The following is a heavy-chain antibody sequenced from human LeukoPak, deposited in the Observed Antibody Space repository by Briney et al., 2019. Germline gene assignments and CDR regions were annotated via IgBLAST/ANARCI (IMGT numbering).Heavy chain of an antibody. CDR1: GFTFNTYW. CDR2: IKQDGSKK. V-gene: IGHV3-7*01. Sequence: TGGSLRLSCAASGFTFNTYWMRWVRQAPGRGLEWVANIKQDGSKKYYVDSVRGRFTISRDNAKNSMYLQMNSMRDEDTAVYYCVQAMDVGGKGTSVTVTS. CDR3: VQAMDV. J-gene: IGHJ6*04.